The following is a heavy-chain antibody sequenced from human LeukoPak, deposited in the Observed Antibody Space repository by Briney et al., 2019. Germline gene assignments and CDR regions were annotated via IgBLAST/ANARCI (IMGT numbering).Heavy chain of an antibody. J-gene: IGHJ4*02. V-gene: IGHV3-7*04. CDR3: ARGGYDYDY. Sequence: GRSLRLSCAASAFTFSSHWISWVRHAPGKGLEWVANIKKDGSEKYYVDSVKGRFTISRDKAKNSLYLQMNSLRAEDTAVYYCARGGYDYDYWGQGTLVTVSS. CDR1: AFTFSSHW. D-gene: IGHD5-12*01. CDR2: IKKDGSEK.